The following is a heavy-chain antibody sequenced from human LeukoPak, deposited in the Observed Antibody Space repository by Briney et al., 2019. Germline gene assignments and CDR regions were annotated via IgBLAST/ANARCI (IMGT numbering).Heavy chain of an antibody. D-gene: IGHD1-26*01. CDR1: GYTFTGYY. V-gene: IGHV1-2*02. Sequence: ASVKVSRKASGYTFTGYYMHWVRQAPGQGLEWMGWINPNSGGTNYAQKFQGRVTMTRDTSISTAYMELSRLRSDDTAVYYCAREGGSYHKLDYWGQGTLVTVSS. J-gene: IGHJ4*02. CDR3: AREGGSYHKLDY. CDR2: INPNSGGT.